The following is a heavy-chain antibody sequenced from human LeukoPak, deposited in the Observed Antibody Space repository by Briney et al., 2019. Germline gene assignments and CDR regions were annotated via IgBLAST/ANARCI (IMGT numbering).Heavy chain of an antibody. CDR3: ARELYGYDAFDI. J-gene: IGHJ3*02. V-gene: IGHV3-11*04. CDR2: LNSSGGPT. Sequence: GGSLRLSCAASGFTFSDYYMSWFRQAPGKGLECISYLNSSGGPTYYADSVKGRFTVSGDNAKNSLYLQMNSLRAEDTAVYYCARELYGYDAFDIWGQGTMVTVSS. CDR1: GFTFSDYY. D-gene: IGHD5-18*01.